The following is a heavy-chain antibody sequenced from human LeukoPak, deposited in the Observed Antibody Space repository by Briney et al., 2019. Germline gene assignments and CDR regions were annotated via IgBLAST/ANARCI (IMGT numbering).Heavy chain of an antibody. Sequence: SETLSLTSTVSNGSITNYYSSWIRQTTGKGLEWIGFIYYSGSTNYNPSLKSRVTMSVDTSNNQFSLKLSSVTAADTAVYYCARRGATYAGNDAYLWGQGTLVTVSS. CDR1: NGSITNYY. CDR2: IYYSGST. J-gene: IGHJ5*02. CDR3: ARRGATYAGNDAYL. V-gene: IGHV4-59*08. D-gene: IGHD1-1*01.